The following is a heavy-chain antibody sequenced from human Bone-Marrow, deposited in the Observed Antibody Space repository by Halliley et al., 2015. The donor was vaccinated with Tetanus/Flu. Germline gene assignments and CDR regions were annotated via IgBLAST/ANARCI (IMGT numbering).Heavy chain of an antibody. D-gene: IGHD3-3*01. CDR2: ISHGGDII. CDR3: ARERLLFDFENGMDV. CDR1: GFTFKSYE. Sequence: MQLVQSGGGQVQPGGSLRLSCVASGFTFKSYEMNWVRRAPGKGLEWVAYISHGGDIIDYRDSVKGRFTISRDDAKNSLFLQMNNLSAEDTATYYCARERLLFDFENGMDVWGQGTTVTVSS. J-gene: IGHJ6*02. V-gene: IGHV3-48*03.